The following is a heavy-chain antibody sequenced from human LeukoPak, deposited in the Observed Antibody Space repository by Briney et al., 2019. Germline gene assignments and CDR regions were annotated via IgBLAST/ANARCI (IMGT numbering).Heavy chain of an antibody. CDR3: ARSGRKGYCTNGVCPRLYNWFDP. J-gene: IGHJ5*02. V-gene: IGHV4-34*01. D-gene: IGHD2-8*01. CDR2: INHSGST. Sequence: SETLSLTCAVYGGSFSGYYWSWTRQPPGKGLEWIGEINHSGSTNYNPSLKSRVTISVDTSKNKFSLKLSSVTAADTAVYYCARSGRKGYCTNGVCPRLYNWFDPWGQGTLVTVSS. CDR1: GGSFSGYY.